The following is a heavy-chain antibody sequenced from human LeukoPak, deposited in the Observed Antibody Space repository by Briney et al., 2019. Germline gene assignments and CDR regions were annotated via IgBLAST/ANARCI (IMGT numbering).Heavy chain of an antibody. Sequence: PGGSLRLSCAASGFTFSTYWMHWVRQAPGKGLVWVSRIDHDGINTYYADSVKGRFTFSRDNSKNTLYLQMNSLRAEDTAVYYCARGADLWFGESLPFDYWGQGTLVTVSS. CDR1: GFTFSTYW. CDR2: IDHDGINT. V-gene: IGHV3-74*01. J-gene: IGHJ4*02. D-gene: IGHD3-10*01. CDR3: ARGADLWFGESLPFDY.